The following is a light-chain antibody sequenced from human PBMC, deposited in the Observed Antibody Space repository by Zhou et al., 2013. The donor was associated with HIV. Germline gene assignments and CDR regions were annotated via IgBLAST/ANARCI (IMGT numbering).Light chain of an antibody. CDR3: MQGTDWPRLT. V-gene: IGKV2-30*02. Sequence: DVVLTQSPLSLPVTLGQPASISCRSSQSLVHSDGNTYLNWFQQRPGQSPRRLIYKVSNRDTGVPDRFSGSGSGTDFTLRISRVEAEDVGIYYCMQGTDWPRLTFGGGSRIQI. CDR2: KVS. CDR1: QSLVHSDGNTY. J-gene: IGKJ4*01.